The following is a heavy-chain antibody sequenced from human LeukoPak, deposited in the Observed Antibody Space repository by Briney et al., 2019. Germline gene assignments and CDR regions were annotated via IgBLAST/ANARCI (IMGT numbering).Heavy chain of an antibody. CDR1: GYTFTGYY. J-gene: IGHJ3*02. D-gene: IGHD6-6*01. CDR2: INPNSGGT. Sequence: ASVKVSCKASGYTFTGYYMHWVRQAPGQGLEWMGWINPNSGGTNYAQKFQGRVTMTRDTSISTAYMELSRLRSDDTAVYYCARISSSYIDAFDIWGQGTMVAVSS. CDR3: ARISSSYIDAFDI. V-gene: IGHV1-2*02.